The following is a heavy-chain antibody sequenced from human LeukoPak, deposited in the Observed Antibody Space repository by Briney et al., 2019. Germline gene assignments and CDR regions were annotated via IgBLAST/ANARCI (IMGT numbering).Heavy chain of an antibody. J-gene: IGHJ3*02. D-gene: IGHD6-19*01. CDR2: IIPIFGTA. CDR3: ARRQVAGVAFDI. V-gene: IGHV1-69*13. Sequence: SVKVSCKASGGTFSSYAISWVRQAPGQGLEWMGGIIPIFGTANYAQKFQGRVTITADESTSTAYMELRSLRSDDTAVYYCARRQVAGVAFDIWGQGTMVTVSS. CDR1: GGTFSSYA.